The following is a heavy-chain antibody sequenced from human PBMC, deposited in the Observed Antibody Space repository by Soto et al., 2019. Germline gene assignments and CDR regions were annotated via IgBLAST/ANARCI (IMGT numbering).Heavy chain of an antibody. V-gene: IGHV5-51*01. Sequence: PGESLKISCETSGYSFTTYWLAWVRQRPGKGLEWMGIINPGIINPADSDIRYSPSFQGRVTISADRSINTAYLQWSSLEASDTAIYYCARHERFYYQFYGMDVWGQGTTVTVSS. J-gene: IGHJ6*02. D-gene: IGHD1-1*01. CDR1: GYSFTTYW. CDR3: ARHERFYYQFYGMDV. CDR2: INPGIINPADSDI.